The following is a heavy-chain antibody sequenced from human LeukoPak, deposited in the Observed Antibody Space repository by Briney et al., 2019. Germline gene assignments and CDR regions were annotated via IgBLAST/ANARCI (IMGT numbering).Heavy chain of an antibody. D-gene: IGHD2-15*01. J-gene: IGHJ4*02. CDR1: GGSMSIYY. Sequence: SETLSLTCSVAGGSMSIYYWSWIWHPPGKGLEWIGYVSYSGSTNYNPSLKSRVTISVDTSKNQFSLKLSSVTAADTAVYYCASLSRVAGTFSEFLFWGQGTLVTVSS. V-gene: IGHV4-59*01. CDR3: ASLSRVAGTFSEFLF. CDR2: VSYSGST.